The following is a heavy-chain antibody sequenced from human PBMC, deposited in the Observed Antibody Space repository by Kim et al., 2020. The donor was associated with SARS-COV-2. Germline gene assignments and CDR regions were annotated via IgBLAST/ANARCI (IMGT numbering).Heavy chain of an antibody. V-gene: IGHV3-30-3*01. J-gene: IGHJ4*01. D-gene: IGHD2-2*01. Sequence: GGSLRLSCAASGFTFSSYAMHWVRQAPGKGLEWVAVISYDGSNKYYADSVKGRFTISRDNSKNTLYLQMNSLRAEDTAVYYWARELSVVPAADPRYHFD. CDR2: ISYDGSNK. CDR3: ARELSVVPAADPRYHFD. CDR1: GFTFSSYA.